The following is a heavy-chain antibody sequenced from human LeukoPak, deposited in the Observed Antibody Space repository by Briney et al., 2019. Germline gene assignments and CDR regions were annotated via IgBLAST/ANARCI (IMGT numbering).Heavy chain of an antibody. CDR2: ISWNSGSI. J-gene: IGHJ4*02. D-gene: IGHD3-10*01. CDR1: GFTFDDYA. Sequence: PGGSLRLSCAASGFTFDDYAMHWVRQAPGKGLEWVSGISWNSGSIGYADSVKGRFTISRDNAKNSLYLQMNSLRAEDTAVYYCAKVSLYGSGSYYNPTTSDYWGQGTLVTVSS. V-gene: IGHV3-9*01. CDR3: AKVSLYGSGSYYNPTTSDY.